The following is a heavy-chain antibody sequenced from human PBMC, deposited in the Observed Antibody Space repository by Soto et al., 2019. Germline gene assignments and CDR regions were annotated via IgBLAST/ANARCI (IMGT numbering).Heavy chain of an antibody. CDR3: AKAARYFDY. Sequence: QVQLVESGGGVVQPGRSLRLSCAASGFTFSSYGMHWVRQAPGKGLEWVAVISYDGSNKYYADSVKGRFTISRDNSKNTLYLQMNSLRAEDTAVYYCAKAARYFDYWGQGTLFTVSS. V-gene: IGHV3-30*18. CDR2: ISYDGSNK. CDR1: GFTFSSYG. J-gene: IGHJ4*02.